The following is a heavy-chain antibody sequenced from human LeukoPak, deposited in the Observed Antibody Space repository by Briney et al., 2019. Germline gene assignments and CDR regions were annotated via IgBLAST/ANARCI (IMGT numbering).Heavy chain of an antibody. J-gene: IGHJ3*02. D-gene: IGHD6-13*01. V-gene: IGHV3-48*04. Sequence: GGSLRLSCTASGFTFGPYTMNWVRQAPGKGLEWVSYISSSSDTIYYADSVKGRFTISRDNAKNSMYLQMNSLRVEDTAVYYCARGSRRYSTTWYPDDAFDIWGQGTMVTVSS. CDR3: ARGSRRYSTTWYPDDAFDI. CDR1: GFTFGPYT. CDR2: ISSSSDTI.